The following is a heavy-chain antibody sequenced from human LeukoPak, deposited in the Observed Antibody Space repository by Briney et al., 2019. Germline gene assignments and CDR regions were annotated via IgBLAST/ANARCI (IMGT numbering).Heavy chain of an antibody. CDR2: INPNSGGT. CDR3: ARDNGGATPYGMDV. CDR1: GYTFTSYG. J-gene: IGHJ6*02. D-gene: IGHD1-26*01. V-gene: IGHV1-2*04. Sequence: ASVKVSCKASGYTFTSYGISWVRQAPGQGLEWMGWINPNSGGTNYAQKFQGWVTMTRDTSISTAYMELSRLRSDDTAVYYCARDNGGATPYGMDVWGQGTTVTVSS.